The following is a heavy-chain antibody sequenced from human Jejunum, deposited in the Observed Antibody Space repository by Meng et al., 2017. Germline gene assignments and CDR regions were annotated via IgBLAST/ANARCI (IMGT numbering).Heavy chain of an antibody. J-gene: IGHJ4*02. CDR2: IDHRGSP. Sequence: QLALQVSGPGLVKPSGTLSLTCTFSGDSITTNTYWSWARQSPEKGLEWIGQIDHRGSPYYNPSLKSRVTMSVDKSKSQVSLQLTSVTAADTAVYYCAKHGGYYQHYWGQGTLVTVSS. D-gene: IGHD3-22*01. CDR3: AKHGGYYQHY. V-gene: IGHV4-4*02. CDR1: GDSITTNTY.